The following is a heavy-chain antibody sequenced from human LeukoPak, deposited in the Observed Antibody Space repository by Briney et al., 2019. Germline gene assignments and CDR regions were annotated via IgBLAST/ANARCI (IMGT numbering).Heavy chain of an antibody. V-gene: IGHV1-46*01. Sequence: ASVKVSCKASGYTFTSNYIHWVRQALGQGLEWMGMIYPRDGSTSYAQKFQGRVTVTRDTSTSTVHMELSGLRSEDTAVYYCARDQEGLDYWGQGTLVTVSS. J-gene: IGHJ4*02. CDR1: GYTFTSNY. CDR2: IYPRDGST. CDR3: ARDQEGLDY.